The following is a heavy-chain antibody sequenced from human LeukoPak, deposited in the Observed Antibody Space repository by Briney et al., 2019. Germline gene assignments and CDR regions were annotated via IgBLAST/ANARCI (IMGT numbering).Heavy chain of an antibody. D-gene: IGHD6-13*01. CDR2: ISGSGAST. V-gene: IGHV3-23*01. Sequence: GGSLRLSCAASGFTFSSYAMSWVRQAPGKGMEWVSGISGSGASTYYADSVKGRFTISRDNSKNTLYLQMNSLRAEDTAVYYCAKRTSGSSWYSSDYWGQGTLVTVSS. CDR3: AKRTSGSSWYSSDY. CDR1: GFTFSSYA. J-gene: IGHJ4*02.